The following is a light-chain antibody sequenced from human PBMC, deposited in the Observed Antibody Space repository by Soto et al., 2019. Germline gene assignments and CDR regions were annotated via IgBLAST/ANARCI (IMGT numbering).Light chain of an antibody. CDR1: QTISSW. Sequence: DIEMTQSPSTLAASLGDRVTITCRASQTISSWFAWYQQKPGKAPKLLIYKASSLESGVPSRFRGSGSGTEFTLTISSLQPDDFAPYYCQQYNSYPWTFGQGTKVDIK. J-gene: IGKJ1*01. CDR3: QQYNSYPWT. CDR2: KAS. V-gene: IGKV1-5*03.